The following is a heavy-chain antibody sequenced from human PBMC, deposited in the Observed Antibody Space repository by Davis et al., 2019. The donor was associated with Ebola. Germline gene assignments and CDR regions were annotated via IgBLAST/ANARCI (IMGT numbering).Heavy chain of an antibody. D-gene: IGHD3-10*01. Sequence: AASVKVSCKASGYTFTGYYMHWVRQAPGQGLEWMGWINPNSGGTNYAQKFQGWVTMTRDTSISTAYMELSSLRSEDTAVYYCARAFRIGWFDPWGQGTLVTVSP. J-gene: IGHJ5*02. CDR3: ARAFRIGWFDP. CDR2: INPNSGGT. V-gene: IGHV1-2*04. CDR1: GYTFTGYY.